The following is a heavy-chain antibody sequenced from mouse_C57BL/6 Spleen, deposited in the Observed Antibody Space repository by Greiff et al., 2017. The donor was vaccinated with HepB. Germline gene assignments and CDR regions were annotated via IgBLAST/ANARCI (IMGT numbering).Heavy chain of an antibody. J-gene: IGHJ3*01. D-gene: IGHD2-4*01. V-gene: IGHV1-72*01. Sequence: QVQLQQSGPELVKPGASVKISCKASGYAFSSSWMNWVKQRPGRGLEWIGRIDPNSGGTKYNEKFKSKATLTVDKPSSTAYMQLSSLTSEDSAVYYCARSDYDYDGEFAYWGQGTLVTVSA. CDR1: GYAFSSSW. CDR3: ARSDYDYDGEFAY. CDR2: IDPNSGGT.